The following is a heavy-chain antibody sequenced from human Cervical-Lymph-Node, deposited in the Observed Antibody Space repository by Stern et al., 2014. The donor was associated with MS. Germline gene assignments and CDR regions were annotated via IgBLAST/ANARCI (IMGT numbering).Heavy chain of an antibody. CDR2: IFPGGSDI. Sequence: EVQLLQSGPEVKRPGESLKISCQASGYTFTSYWIGWVRQMPGKGLEWIAIIFPGGSDIRYSPSFQGQVTISAEKSSSTAYLQWNTLKASDTAIYYCARQRYFDYWGQGTLVTVSS. CDR1: GYTFTSYW. CDR3: ARQRYFDY. V-gene: IGHV5-51*01. J-gene: IGHJ4*02.